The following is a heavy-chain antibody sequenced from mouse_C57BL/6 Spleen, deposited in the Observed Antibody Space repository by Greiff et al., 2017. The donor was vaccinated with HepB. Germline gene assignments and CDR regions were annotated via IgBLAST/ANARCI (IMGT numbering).Heavy chain of an antibody. V-gene: IGHV1-22*01. CDR3: ARRGRENWYYFDY. J-gene: IGHJ2*01. CDR2: INPNNGGT. CDR1: GYTFTDYN. Sequence: VQLQQSGPELVKPGASVKMSCKASGYTFTDYNMHWVKQSHGKSLEWIGYINPNNGGTSYNQKFKGKATLTVNKSSSTAYMELRSLTSEESAVYYCARRGRENWYYFDYWGQGTTLTVSS. D-gene: IGHD4-1*01.